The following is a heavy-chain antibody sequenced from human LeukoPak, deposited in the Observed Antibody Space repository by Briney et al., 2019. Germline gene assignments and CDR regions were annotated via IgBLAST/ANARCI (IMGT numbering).Heavy chain of an antibody. D-gene: IGHD3-22*01. CDR3: ARNYYDSSGYYYVVYFDY. CDR2: IKQDGSEK. V-gene: IGHV3-7*01. J-gene: IGHJ4*02. Sequence: GGSLRLSCAASGFTFSSYWMSWVRQAPGKGLEWEANIKQDGSEKYYVDSVKGRFTISRDNAKNSLYLQMNSLRAEDTAVYYCARNYYDSSGYYYVVYFDYWGQGTLVTVSS. CDR1: GFTFSSYW.